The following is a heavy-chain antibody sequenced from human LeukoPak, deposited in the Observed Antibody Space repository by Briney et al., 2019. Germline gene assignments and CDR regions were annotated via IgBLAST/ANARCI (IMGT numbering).Heavy chain of an antibody. J-gene: IGHJ4*02. CDR3: ARVIVLVEGASDHFDY. CDR1: GFTFDDYG. D-gene: IGHD2-2*01. Sequence: RPAGSLRLSCAASGFTFDDYGTSWVRQAPGKGLEWLSGINWNGGSTDYADSVKGRFTISRDNAKNSLYLQMNSLRAEDTAIYYCARVIVLVEGASDHFDYWGQGAPATVHS. V-gene: IGHV3-20*04. CDR2: INWNGGST.